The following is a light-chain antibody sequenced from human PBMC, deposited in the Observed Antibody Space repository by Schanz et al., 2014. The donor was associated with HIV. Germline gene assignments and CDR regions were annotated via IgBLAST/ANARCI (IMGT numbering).Light chain of an antibody. CDR2: DAS. V-gene: IGKV3-20*01. Sequence: EVVLTQSPGTLSLSPGERATLSCRASQSVSSTYIAWYQQKPGQAPRLLIYDASNRATGIPARFSGSGSGTDFTLTISSLQPEDFAVYYCQQYGSSFGPGTKVEIK. CDR3: QQYGSS. CDR1: QSVSSTY. J-gene: IGKJ3*01.